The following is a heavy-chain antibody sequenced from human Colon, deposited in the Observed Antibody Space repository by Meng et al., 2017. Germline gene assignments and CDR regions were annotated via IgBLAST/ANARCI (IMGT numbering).Heavy chain of an antibody. D-gene: IGHD2-21*02. Sequence: EPLVGSGGGLVQPGCPSRLSCAASGLTVNSNYMSWVRQAPGKGLEGLSSIHASGSKYYAESGKGRFTISRDNSKNTVHLQMNSLRTEDTAMYYCARDPGYGDPRDYWGRGTLVTVSS. V-gene: IGHV3-66*02. J-gene: IGHJ4*02. CDR2: IHASGSK. CDR3: ARDPGYGDPRDY. CDR1: GLTVNSNY.